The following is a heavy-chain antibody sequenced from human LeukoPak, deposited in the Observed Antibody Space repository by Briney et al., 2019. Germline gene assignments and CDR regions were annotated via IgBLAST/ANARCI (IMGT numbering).Heavy chain of an antibody. J-gene: IGHJ4*02. Sequence: SETLSLTCTVSGGSTSSYYWSWIRQPPGKGLEWIGYIYTSGSTNYNPSLKSRVTISVDTSKNQFSLKLSSLTAADTAVYYCARDNSGDIDYWGRGTLVTVSS. CDR2: IYTSGST. V-gene: IGHV4-4*09. CDR3: ARDNSGDIDY. CDR1: GGSTSSYY. D-gene: IGHD7-27*01.